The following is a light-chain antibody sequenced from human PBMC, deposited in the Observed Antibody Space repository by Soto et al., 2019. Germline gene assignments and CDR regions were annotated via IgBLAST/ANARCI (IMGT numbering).Light chain of an antibody. CDR3: CSYAGSRPDV. CDR2: EGS. V-gene: IGLV2-23*01. J-gene: IGLJ1*01. CDR1: SSDVGSYNL. Sequence: QSALTQPASVSGSSGQAISISCTGTSSDVGSYNLVSWYQQHPGKAPKLMIYEGSKRPSGVSNRFSGAKSGNTASLKISGLQAENEADYYCCSYAGSRPDVFGPGTKVTVL.